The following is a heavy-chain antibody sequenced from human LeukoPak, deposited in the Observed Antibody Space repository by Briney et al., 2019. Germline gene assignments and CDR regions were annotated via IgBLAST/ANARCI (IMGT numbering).Heavy chain of an antibody. J-gene: IGHJ5*02. Sequence: SETLSLICTVSGDSISSSNYYWGWIRQPPGKGLEWIGSIYYSGITYFNPSLKSRVTMSVDTSKNQFSLRLSSVTAADTAVYYCARHFWRGYTNWFDPWGQGTLVTVSS. D-gene: IGHD3-3*01. CDR3: ARHFWRGYTNWFDP. CDR1: GDSISSSNYY. V-gene: IGHV4-39*01. CDR2: IYYSGIT.